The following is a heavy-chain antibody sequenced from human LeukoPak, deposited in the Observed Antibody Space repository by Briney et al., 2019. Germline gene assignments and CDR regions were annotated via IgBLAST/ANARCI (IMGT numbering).Heavy chain of an antibody. CDR2: ISYDGSNK. CDR1: GFTFSSYA. CDR3: ATSTVVRGYRWYFDY. D-gene: IGHD4-23*01. Sequence: GGSLRLSCAASGFTFSSYAMHWVRQAPGKGLEWVAVISYDGSNKYYADSVKGRFTISRDNSKNTLYLQMNSLRAEDTAVYYCATSTVVRGYRWYFDYWGQGTLVTVSS. V-gene: IGHV3-30*04. J-gene: IGHJ4*02.